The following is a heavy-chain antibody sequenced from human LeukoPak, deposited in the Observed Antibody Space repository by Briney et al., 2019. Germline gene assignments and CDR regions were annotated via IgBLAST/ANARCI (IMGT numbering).Heavy chain of an antibody. CDR3: ATSPPTGITVSYFDS. Sequence: PGGSLRLSCAASEFTFSSYAVTWVRQAPGKGLEWVSSISDTGASTYYADSVKGRLTISRDNSKNTVYLQMNSLRAEDTAVYYCATSPPTGITVSYFDSWGQGTLVTASS. CDR2: ISDTGAST. CDR1: EFTFSSYA. D-gene: IGHD4-17*01. V-gene: IGHV3-23*01. J-gene: IGHJ4*02.